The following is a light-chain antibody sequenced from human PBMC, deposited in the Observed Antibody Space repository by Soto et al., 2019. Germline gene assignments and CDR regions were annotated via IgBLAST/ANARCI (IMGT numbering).Light chain of an antibody. V-gene: IGLV1-40*01. J-gene: IGLJ1*01. CDR3: QSYDSGLSGYV. CDR1: SSNIGAGYD. CDR2: GNS. Sequence: QSVLTQPPSVSGAPGQRVTISCTGSSSNIGAGYDVHWYQQLPGTAPKLLIYGNSNRPSGVPDRFSGSKSGTSASLSITRLQAEHAADYYCQSYDSGLSGYVFGTGTKVTVL.